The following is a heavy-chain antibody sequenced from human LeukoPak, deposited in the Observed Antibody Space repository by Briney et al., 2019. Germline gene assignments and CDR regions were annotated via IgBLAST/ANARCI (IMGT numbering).Heavy chain of an antibody. Sequence: ASVKVSCKASGYTFTSYYMHWVRQAPGQGFEWMGIINPSSVVTTYAQKFQGRVTMTRDTSTTTVYMELTSLTSDDTAVYYCSNTRDGYNGNYFDYWGQGTLVTVSS. D-gene: IGHD5-24*01. CDR1: GYTFTSYY. CDR2: INPSSVVT. V-gene: IGHV1-46*01. J-gene: IGHJ4*02. CDR3: SNTRDGYNGNYFDY.